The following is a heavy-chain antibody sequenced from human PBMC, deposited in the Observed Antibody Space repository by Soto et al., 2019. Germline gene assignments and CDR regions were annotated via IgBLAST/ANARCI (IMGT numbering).Heavy chain of an antibody. J-gene: IGHJ5*02. Sequence: VKVSCKASGGTFSSYAISWVRQAPGQGLEWMGGIIPIFGTANYAQKFQGRVTITADESTSTAYMELSSLRSEDTAVYYCTRDITMIVVAPGWFVPWGQGTLVTVSS. CDR3: TRDITMIVVAPGWFVP. CDR2: IIPIFGTA. V-gene: IGHV1-69*13. D-gene: IGHD3-22*01. CDR1: GGTFSSYA.